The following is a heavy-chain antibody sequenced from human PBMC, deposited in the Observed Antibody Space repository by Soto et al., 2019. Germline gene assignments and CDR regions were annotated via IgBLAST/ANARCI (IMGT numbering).Heavy chain of an antibody. V-gene: IGHV3-30-3*01. CDR3: ARDSSAPSFDF. J-gene: IGHJ4*02. CDR2: ISFDGSDK. Sequence: QVQLVEAGGGVVQPGRSLRLSCAASGFTFSSYAMHWVRQAPGKGLECMALISFDGSDKYYAYPVKGRFTISRDNSKNTLYLQVNSLRAEDTAVYYCARDSSAPSFDFWGQGALVTVSS. CDR1: GFTFSSYA. D-gene: IGHD6-25*01.